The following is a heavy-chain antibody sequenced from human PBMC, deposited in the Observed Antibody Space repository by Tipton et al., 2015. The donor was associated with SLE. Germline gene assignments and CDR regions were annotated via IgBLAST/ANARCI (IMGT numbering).Heavy chain of an antibody. CDR1: GGSISSYS. V-gene: IGHV4-59*01. CDR3: ARSIKSYVYDWFDP. J-gene: IGHJ5*02. D-gene: IGHD5-18*01. Sequence: TLSLTCTVSGGSISSYSWSWIRQPPGKGLEWIGYIYYSGSTNYNPSLKSRVTISVDTSKNHFSLKLSSVTAADTAVYYCARSIKSYVYDWFDPWGQGTLVNLSS. CDR2: IYYSGST.